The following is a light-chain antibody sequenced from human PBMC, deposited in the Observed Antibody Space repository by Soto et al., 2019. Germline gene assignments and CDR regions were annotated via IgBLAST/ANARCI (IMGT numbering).Light chain of an antibody. V-gene: IGLV2-14*01. J-gene: IGLJ1*01. CDR1: SRDVGGYNY. CDR2: DVS. CDR3: SSYTSSSSSRV. Sequence: SALAQPAPLSGSPGQSITISCTGTSRDVGGYNYVSWYQQHPGKAPKLMIYDVSNRPSGVSNRFSGSKSGNTASLTISGLQAEDEADYYCSSYTSSSSSRVFGTGTKVTVL.